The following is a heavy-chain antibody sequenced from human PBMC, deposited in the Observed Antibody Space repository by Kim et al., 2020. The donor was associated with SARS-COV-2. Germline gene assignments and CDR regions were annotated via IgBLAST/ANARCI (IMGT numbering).Heavy chain of an antibody. J-gene: IGHJ4*02. V-gene: IGHV3-23*01. CDR3: AKESSGYDRTFDY. Sequence: YADSVKGRFTISRDNSKNTLYLQMNSLRAEDTAVYYCAKESSGYDRTFDYWGQGTLVTVSS. D-gene: IGHD5-12*01.